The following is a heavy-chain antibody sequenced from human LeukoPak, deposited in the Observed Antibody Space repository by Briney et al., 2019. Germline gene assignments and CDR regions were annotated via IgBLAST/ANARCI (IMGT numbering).Heavy chain of an antibody. J-gene: IGHJ4*02. D-gene: IGHD2/OR15-2a*01. Sequence: QSGGSLRLSCAASGFTVSSTHMGWVRQAPGKGLEWVSGISGSGGSTYYADSVKGRFTISRDNSKNTLYLQMNGLRAEDTAVYYCAKDLLASFGSFFYFDYWGQGTLVTVSS. CDR3: AKDLLASFGSFFYFDY. CDR1: GFTVSSTH. V-gene: IGHV3-23*01. CDR2: ISGSGGST.